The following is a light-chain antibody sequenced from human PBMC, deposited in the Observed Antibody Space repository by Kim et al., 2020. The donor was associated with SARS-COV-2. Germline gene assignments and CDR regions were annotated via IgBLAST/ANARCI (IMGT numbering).Light chain of an antibody. CDR2: DVS. V-gene: IGLV2-14*03. Sequence: QSALTQPASVSGSPGQSITISCTGTSSDVGGYNYVSWYQQHPGKAPQLMIYDVSNRPSGVSNRFSGSKSGNTASLTISGLQAEDAADYYCTSYTSSSTWVFGGGTQLTVL. CDR3: TSYTSSSTWV. CDR1: SSDVGGYNY. J-gene: IGLJ3*02.